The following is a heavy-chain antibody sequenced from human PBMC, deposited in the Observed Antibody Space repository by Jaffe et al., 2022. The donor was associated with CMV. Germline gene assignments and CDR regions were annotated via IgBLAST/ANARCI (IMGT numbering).Heavy chain of an antibody. CDR3: AKDDARHSEREGYPYNWFDP. V-gene: IGHV3-30*18. CDR1: GFTFRSYG. CDR2: ISFDGKTK. Sequence: QVQLVESGGGVVRPGRSLRLSCAAFGFTFRSYGMHWVRQAPGKGLEWLAVISFDGKTKEYADSVKGRFTISRDNSKNTLYLQMNSLRAEDSAVYYCAKDDARHSEREGYPYNWFDPWGQGTLVTVSS. D-gene: IGHD5-18*01. J-gene: IGHJ5*02.